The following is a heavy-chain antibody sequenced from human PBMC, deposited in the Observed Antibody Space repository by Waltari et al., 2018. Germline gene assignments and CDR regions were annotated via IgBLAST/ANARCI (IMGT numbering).Heavy chain of an antibody. J-gene: IGHJ6*03. D-gene: IGHD3-22*01. V-gene: IGHV4-34*01. CDR3: ARGAPYYYDSSGYYYRSYYYYMDV. CDR1: GGSFSGYY. CDR2: INHSGST. Sequence: QVQLQQWGAGLLKPSETLSLTCAVYGGSFSGYYWSWIRQPPGKGLEWIGEINHSGSTNYNPSLKSLVTISVDTAKNQFSLKLSSVTAADTAVYYCARGAPYYYDSSGYYYRSYYYYMDVWGKGTTVTVSS.